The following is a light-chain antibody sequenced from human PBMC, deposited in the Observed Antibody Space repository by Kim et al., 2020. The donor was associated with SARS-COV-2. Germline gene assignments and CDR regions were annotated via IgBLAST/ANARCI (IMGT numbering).Light chain of an antibody. CDR3: QTWGTGIRV. J-gene: IGLJ2*01. CDR2: LNSDGSH. V-gene: IGLV4-69*01. CDR1: SGHSTYA. Sequence: QPVLTQSPSASASLGASVKLTCTLSSGHSTYAIAWHQQQPEKGPRYLMKLNSDGSHNKGDGIPDRFSGSSSGAERYLTISSLQAEDEADYYCQTWGTGIRVFGGGTQVTVL.